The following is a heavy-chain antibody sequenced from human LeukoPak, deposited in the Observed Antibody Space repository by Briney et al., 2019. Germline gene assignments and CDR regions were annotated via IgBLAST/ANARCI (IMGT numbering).Heavy chain of an antibody. J-gene: IGHJ4*02. CDR1: GGSFSGYY. Sequence: SETLSLTCAVCGGSFSGYYWSWIRQPPGKGLEWIGEINHSGSTNYNPSLKSRVTISVDTSKNQFSLKLSSVTAADTAVYYCARGHSSGWYGVPYYFDYWGQGTLVTVSS. D-gene: IGHD6-19*01. V-gene: IGHV4-34*01. CDR2: INHSGST. CDR3: ARGHSSGWYGVPYYFDY.